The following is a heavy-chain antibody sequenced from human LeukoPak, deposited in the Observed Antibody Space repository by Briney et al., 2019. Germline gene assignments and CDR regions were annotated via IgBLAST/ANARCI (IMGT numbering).Heavy chain of an antibody. D-gene: IGHD5-18*01. V-gene: IGHV4-31*03. CDR1: GGSISSGGYS. CDR2: IYYSGST. CDR3: ARDGYSYGGTDYYGMDV. Sequence: SETLSLTCTVSGGSISSGGYSWSWIRQHPGKGLEWIGYIYYSGSTYYNPSLKSRVTISVDTSKNQFSLKLSSVTAADTAVYYCARDGYSYGGTDYYGMDVWGQGTTVTVSS. J-gene: IGHJ6*02.